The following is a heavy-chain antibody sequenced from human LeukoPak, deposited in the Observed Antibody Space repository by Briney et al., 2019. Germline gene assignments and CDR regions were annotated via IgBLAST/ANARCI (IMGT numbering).Heavy chain of an antibody. Sequence: SETLSLTCTVSGGSISSYYWSWIRQPPGKGLEWIGYIYYSGSTNYNPSLKSRVTISVDTSKNQFSLKLSSVTAADTAVYYCARVRGYDSCGYYYWGQGTLVTDSS. CDR2: IYYSGST. D-gene: IGHD3-22*01. CDR3: ARVRGYDSCGYYY. J-gene: IGHJ4*02. V-gene: IGHV4-59*08. CDR1: GGSISSYY.